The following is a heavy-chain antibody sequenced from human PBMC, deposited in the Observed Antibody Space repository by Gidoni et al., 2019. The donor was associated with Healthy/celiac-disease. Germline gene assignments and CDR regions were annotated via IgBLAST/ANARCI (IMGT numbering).Heavy chain of an antibody. Sequence: QVQLVQSGAAVMKPGSSVKVSCKASGGTFSSYAISWVRQAPGQGLEWMGGIIPIFGTANYAQKFQGRVTITADKSTSTAYMELSSLRSEDTAVYYCARDHLELQWDYFDYWGQGTLVTVSS. V-gene: IGHV1-69*06. D-gene: IGHD1-7*01. CDR1: GGTFSSYA. CDR3: ARDHLELQWDYFDY. CDR2: IIPIFGTA. J-gene: IGHJ4*02.